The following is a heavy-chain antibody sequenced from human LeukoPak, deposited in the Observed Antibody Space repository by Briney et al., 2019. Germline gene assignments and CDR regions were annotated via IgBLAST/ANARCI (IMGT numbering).Heavy chain of an antibody. CDR1: GFTFSSYA. V-gene: IGHV3-23*01. CDR2: ISGSGGST. D-gene: IGHD3-10*01. Sequence: PGGSLRVSCAASGFTFSSYAMSWVRQAPGNGLEWVSAISGSGGSTYYADSVKGRFTISRDNSKNTLYLQMNSLRAEDTAVYYCAKVMVRGVSRNFDYWGQGTLVTVSS. CDR3: AKVMVRGVSRNFDY. J-gene: IGHJ4*02.